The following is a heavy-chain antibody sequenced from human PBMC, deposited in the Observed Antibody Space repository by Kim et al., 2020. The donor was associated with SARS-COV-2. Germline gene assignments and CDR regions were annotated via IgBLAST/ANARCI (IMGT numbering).Heavy chain of an antibody. Sequence: GGSLRLSCAASGFTFSSYSMNWVRQAPGKGLEWVSSISSSSSYIYYADSVKGRFTISRDNAKNSLYLQMNSLRAEDTAVYYCARDLGRGVATKMGDYWGQGTLVTVSS. V-gene: IGHV3-21*01. CDR3: ARDLGRGVATKMGDY. D-gene: IGHD5-12*01. J-gene: IGHJ4*02. CDR1: GFTFSSYS. CDR2: ISSSSSYI.